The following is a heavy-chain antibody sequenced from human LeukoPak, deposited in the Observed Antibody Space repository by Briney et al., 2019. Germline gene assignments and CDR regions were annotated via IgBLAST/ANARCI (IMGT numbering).Heavy chain of an antibody. CDR2: IRPNSGGT. D-gene: IGHD6-6*01. Sequence: ASVKVSCKTSGYTFTGYYLHWVRQAPGQGLECMACIRPNSGGTKNAQKFQGRVPMTRDTSISTAYMELNRLTSDDTAVYYCATYSNSTLQYYYGLDVWGQGTTVTVSS. V-gene: IGHV1-2*02. J-gene: IGHJ6*02. CDR1: GYTFTGYY. CDR3: ATYSNSTLQYYYGLDV.